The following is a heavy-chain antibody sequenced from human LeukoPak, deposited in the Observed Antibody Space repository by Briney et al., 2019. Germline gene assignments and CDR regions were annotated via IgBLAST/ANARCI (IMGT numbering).Heavy chain of an antibody. CDR2: ISYDGSNK. CDR1: GFTFSSFA. Sequence: PGGSLRLSCAASGFTFSSFAMHWVRQAPGKGLEWVAFISYDGSNKYYADSVKGRFTISRDNSKNTLCLQMNSLRAEDTAVYYCARERERFLNLWGQGTLVTVSS. D-gene: IGHD3-3*01. J-gene: IGHJ5*02. V-gene: IGHV3-30*04. CDR3: ARERERFLNL.